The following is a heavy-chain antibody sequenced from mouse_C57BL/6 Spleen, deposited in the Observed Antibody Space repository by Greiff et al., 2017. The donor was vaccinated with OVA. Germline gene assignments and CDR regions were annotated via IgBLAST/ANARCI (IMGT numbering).Heavy chain of an antibody. CDR2: IWSGGST. D-gene: IGHD2-1*01. J-gene: IGHJ2*01. CDR3: ARSPGDGNEGYYFDY. CDR1: GFSLTSYG. V-gene: IGHV2-2*01. Sequence: QVQLQQSGPGLVQPSQSLSITCTVSGFSLTSYGVHWVRQSPGKGLEWLGVIWSGGSTDYNAAFISRLSISKDNSKSQVFFKMNSLQADDPAIYYCARSPGDGNEGYYFDYWGQGTTLTVSS.